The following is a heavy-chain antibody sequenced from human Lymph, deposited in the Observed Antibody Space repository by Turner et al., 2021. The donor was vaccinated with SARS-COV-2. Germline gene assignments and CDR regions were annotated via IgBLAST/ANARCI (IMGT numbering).Heavy chain of an antibody. V-gene: IGHV3-33*01. CDR3: AREESSNGMDV. CDR2: RWYDGSNK. Sequence: QVQLVESGGGVVQPGRSLRLSCAASGLTFSSHGMHWVRQAPGKGLEWVAVRWYDGSNKYYADSVKGRFTISRDNSKNTLYLQMNSLRAEDTAVYYCAREESSNGMDVWGQGTTVTVSS. CDR1: GLTFSSHG. D-gene: IGHD6-13*01. J-gene: IGHJ6*02.